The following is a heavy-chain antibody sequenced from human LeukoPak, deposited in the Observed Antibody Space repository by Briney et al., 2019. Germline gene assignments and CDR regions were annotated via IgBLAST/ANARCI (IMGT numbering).Heavy chain of an antibody. V-gene: IGHV3-48*03. D-gene: IGHD4-17*01. CDR3: ARDRSRDYVVDY. Sequence: GGSLRLPCLACGFTFSTYEMNWVRQAPGKGLEWISYISSGGSTIEYADSVKGRFTVSRDNAKSSLYLQMNSLRFDDTAIYYCARDRSRDYVVDYWGQGTLVTVSS. J-gene: IGHJ4*02. CDR2: ISSGGSTI. CDR1: GFTFSTYE.